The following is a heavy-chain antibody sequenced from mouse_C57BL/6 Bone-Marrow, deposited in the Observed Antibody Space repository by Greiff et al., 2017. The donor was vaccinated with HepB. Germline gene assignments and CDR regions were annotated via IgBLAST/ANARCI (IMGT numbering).Heavy chain of an antibody. Sequence: VKLVESGPGLVAPSQSLSITCTVSGFSLTSYAISWVRQPPGKGLEWLGVIWTGGGTNYNSALKSRLSISKDNSKSQVFLKMNSLQTDDTARYYCARRVYYGYDWGYFDVWGTGTTVTVSS. D-gene: IGHD2-2*01. CDR3: ARRVYYGYDWGYFDV. V-gene: IGHV2-9-1*01. J-gene: IGHJ1*03. CDR1: GFSLTSYA. CDR2: IWTGGGT.